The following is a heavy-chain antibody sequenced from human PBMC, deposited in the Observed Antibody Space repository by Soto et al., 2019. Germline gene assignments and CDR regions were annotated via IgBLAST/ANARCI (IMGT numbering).Heavy chain of an antibody. Sequence: PSETLSLTCTVSGGSVSSGSYYWSWIRQPPGKGLEWIGYIYYSGSTNYNPSLKSRVTISVDTSKNQFSLKLSSVTAADTAVYYCARVVAVAVHDYWGQGTLVTVSS. J-gene: IGHJ4*02. CDR2: IYYSGST. CDR1: GGSVSSGSYY. CDR3: ARVVAVAVHDY. V-gene: IGHV4-61*01. D-gene: IGHD6-19*01.